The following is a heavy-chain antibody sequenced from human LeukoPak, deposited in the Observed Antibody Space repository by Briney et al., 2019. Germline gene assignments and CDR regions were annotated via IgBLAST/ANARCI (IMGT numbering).Heavy chain of an antibody. Sequence: SETLSLTCTVSGGSISSGGYYWSWIRQHPGKGLEWIGYIYYSGSTYYNPSLKSRVTISVGTSKNQFSLKLSSVTAADTAVYYCVRYFGSSSHWFDPWSQGTLVTVSP. J-gene: IGHJ5*02. CDR2: IYYSGST. D-gene: IGHD6-6*01. V-gene: IGHV4-31*03. CDR1: GGSISSGGYY. CDR3: VRYFGSSSHWFDP.